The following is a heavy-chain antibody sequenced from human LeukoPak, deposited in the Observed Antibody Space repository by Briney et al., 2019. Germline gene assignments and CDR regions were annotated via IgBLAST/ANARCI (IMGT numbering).Heavy chain of an antibody. Sequence: WGSLRLSCAGSGFTFSSYELNWVRQVPGKGLEWISYISSSGSTLYYADSVKGRFTISRDDAKNSLYLQMNSLRGDDTAVYYCAGERGGYGFYWGQGTLVTVSS. D-gene: IGHD5-12*01. J-gene: IGHJ4*02. CDR2: ISSSGSTL. CDR3: AGERGGYGFY. V-gene: IGHV3-48*03. CDR1: GFTFSSYE.